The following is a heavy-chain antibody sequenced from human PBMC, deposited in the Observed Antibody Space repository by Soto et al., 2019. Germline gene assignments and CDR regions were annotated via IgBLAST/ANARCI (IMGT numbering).Heavy chain of an antibody. J-gene: IGHJ4*02. V-gene: IGHV1-69*02. D-gene: IGHD3-22*01. CDR2: IIPILGIA. CDR1: GGTFSSYT. CDR3: GFGLVVAGTFYY. Sequence: QVQLVQSGAEVKKPGSSVKVSCKASGGTFSSYTISWVRQAPGQGLEWMGRIIPILGIANYAQKFQGRVTITADKSTSTAYMELSSLRSEDTAVYYCGFGLVVAGTFYYWGQGTLVTVSS.